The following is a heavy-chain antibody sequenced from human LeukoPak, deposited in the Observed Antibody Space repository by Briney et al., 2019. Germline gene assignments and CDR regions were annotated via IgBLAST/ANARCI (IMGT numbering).Heavy chain of an antibody. CDR2: ISGSGGST. Sequence: GGSLRLSCAASGFTFSSYAMSWVRQAPGKGLEWVSAISGSGGSTYYADSVKGRFTISRDNSENTLYLQMNSLRAEDTAVYFCAKRPSYYYDSSGYYSRWGQGTLVTVSS. D-gene: IGHD3-22*01. CDR1: GFTFSSYA. V-gene: IGHV3-23*01. J-gene: IGHJ4*02. CDR3: AKRPSYYYDSSGYYSR.